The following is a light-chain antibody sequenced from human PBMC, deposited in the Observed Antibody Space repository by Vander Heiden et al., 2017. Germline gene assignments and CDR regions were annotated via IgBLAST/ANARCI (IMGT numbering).Light chain of an antibody. V-gene: IGKV1-39*01. J-gene: IGKJ1*01. CDR1: QSITTF. Sequence: DIQMTPSPSSLSASVGDRVTITCRASQSITTFLNWYQQKPGKAPKLLIYAASTLHFGVPSRFSGTGSGTDFTLTISSLQPDDFASYYCQQSFIIPRTFGQGTKVEIK. CDR2: AAS. CDR3: QQSFIIPRT.